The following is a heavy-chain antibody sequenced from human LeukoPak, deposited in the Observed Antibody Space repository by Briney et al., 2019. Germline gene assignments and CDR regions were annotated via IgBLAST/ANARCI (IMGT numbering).Heavy chain of an antibody. CDR1: GLTFSSYA. D-gene: IGHD6-19*01. CDR2: ISGSGGST. Sequence: GGSLRLSCAASGLTFSSYAMSGARQAPGKGLEGVSSISGSGGSTYHADSVKGRFTISRDNSQNTLYLQMNSLRAEDTAVYYCAKDRSGGGDYYFGMDVWGPGTTVTVSS. J-gene: IGHJ6*02. CDR3: AKDRSGGGDYYFGMDV. V-gene: IGHV3-23*01.